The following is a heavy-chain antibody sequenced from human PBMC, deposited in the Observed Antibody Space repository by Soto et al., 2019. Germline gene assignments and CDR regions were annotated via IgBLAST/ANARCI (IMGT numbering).Heavy chain of an antibody. V-gene: IGHV4-59*01. J-gene: IGHJ5*02. D-gene: IGHD3-3*01. CDR1: GGSISSYY. Sequence: PSETLSLTCTVSGGSISSYYWSLIRQPPGKGLEWIGYIYYSGSTNYNPSLKSRVTISVDTSKNQFSLKLSSVTAADTAVYYCARQASYDFWSGTDGWPVNWFDPWGQGTLVTVSS. CDR3: ARQASYDFWSGTDGWPVNWFDP. CDR2: IYYSGST.